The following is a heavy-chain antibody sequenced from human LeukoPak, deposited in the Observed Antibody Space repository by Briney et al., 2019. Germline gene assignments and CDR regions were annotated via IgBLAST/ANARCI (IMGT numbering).Heavy chain of an antibody. CDR3: AKGGGVVVVAAASGAFDI. J-gene: IGHJ3*02. CDR1: GFTFSSYG. CDR2: ISYDGSNK. Sequence: PGRSLRLSCAASGFTFSSYGMHWVRQAPGKGLEGVAVISYDGSNKYYADSVKGRFTISRDNSKNTLYLQMNSLRAEDTAVYYGAKGGGVVVVAAASGAFDIWGQGTMVTVSS. D-gene: IGHD2-15*01. V-gene: IGHV3-30*18.